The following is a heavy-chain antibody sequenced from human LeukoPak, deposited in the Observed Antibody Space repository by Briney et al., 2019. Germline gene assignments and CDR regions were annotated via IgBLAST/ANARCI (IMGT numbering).Heavy chain of an antibody. J-gene: IGHJ4*02. CDR3: AHKGRGSGSYTM. D-gene: IGHD3-10*01. Sequence: SGPTLVNPTQTLTLTCTFSGFSLSTTGVAVAWIRQPPGKALEWLAVYYWNNDKSYSPSLKSRLTITKDTSENQVVLIVTNLDPVDTGTYYCAHKGRGSGSYTMWGKGTLVTVSS. CDR2: YYWNNDK. V-gene: IGHV2-5*01. CDR1: GFSLSTTGVA.